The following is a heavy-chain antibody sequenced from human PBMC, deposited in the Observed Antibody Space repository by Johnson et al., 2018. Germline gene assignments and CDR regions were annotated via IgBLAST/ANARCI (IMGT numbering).Heavy chain of an antibody. J-gene: IGHJ1*01. CDR2: ISYDGSNK. CDR1: GFSFSSYG. CDR3: AKEVKYDYDSSGFSGDIQH. V-gene: IGHV3-30*18. D-gene: IGHD3-22*01. Sequence: VQLLESGGGVVQPGRSLRLSCAASGFSFSSYGMHWVRQAPGKGLEWVSVISYDGSNKYYGDSVKGRFTISRDNSKNTLYLQMNSLRAEEAAVYYCAKEVKYDYDSSGFSGDIQHWGQGTLVTVSS.